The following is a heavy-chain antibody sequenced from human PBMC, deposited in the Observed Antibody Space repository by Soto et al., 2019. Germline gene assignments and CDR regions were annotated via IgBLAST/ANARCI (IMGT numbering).Heavy chain of an antibody. V-gene: IGHV2-5*01. Sequence: SGPTLVNPTQTLTLTCIFSGFSLRTSGVGVGWIRQPPGKALEWLGFIYWNDDKRYSPSLKSRLTITKDTSKNQVVLKMTNMDTVDTATYYCAKSGSSGWYGWFDPWGQGTLVTVSS. CDR3: AKSGSSGWYGWFDP. CDR1: GFSLRTSGVG. D-gene: IGHD6-19*01. J-gene: IGHJ5*02. CDR2: IYWNDDK.